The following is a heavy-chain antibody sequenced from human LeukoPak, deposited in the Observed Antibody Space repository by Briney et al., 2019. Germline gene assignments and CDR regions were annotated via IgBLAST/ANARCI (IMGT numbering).Heavy chain of an antibody. Sequence: SETLSLTCAVYGGPFSGYYWSWIRQSPGKGLEWIGEINQSGSTTYKPSLKGRVTISVDTSKTQFSLKLSSVTAADTAVYYCARGKEYCGGDCFSSWYFDLWGRGTLVTVSS. CDR1: GGPFSGYY. J-gene: IGHJ2*01. CDR2: INQSGST. CDR3: ARGKEYCGGDCFSSWYFDL. V-gene: IGHV4-34*01. D-gene: IGHD2-21*02.